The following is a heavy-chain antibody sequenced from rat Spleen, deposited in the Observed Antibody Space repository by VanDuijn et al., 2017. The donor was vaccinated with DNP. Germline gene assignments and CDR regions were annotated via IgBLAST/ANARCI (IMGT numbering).Heavy chain of an antibody. Sequence: EVQLVESGGDLVQPGRSLKLSCVASGFTFNKYWMTWIRQVPGKGLEWVAAITSSGGSTYYPDSMKGRFTISRDDAKSSLYLQMNSLKSEDTATYYCARGSTSIYWYFDFWGPGTMVTVSS. D-gene: IGHD3-1*01. V-gene: IGHV5-31*01. CDR3: ARGSTSIYWYFDF. J-gene: IGHJ1*01. CDR1: GFTFNKYW. CDR2: ITSSGGST.